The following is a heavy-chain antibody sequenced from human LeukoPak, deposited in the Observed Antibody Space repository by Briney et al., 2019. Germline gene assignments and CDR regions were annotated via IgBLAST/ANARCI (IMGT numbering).Heavy chain of an antibody. Sequence: ASVKVSCKASGYTFTSYGISWVRQAPGQGLEWMGWISAYNGNTSYAQKLQGRVTMTTDTSTSTAYMELRSLRSDDTAVYYCARDPGPDIVVVPAASNWFDPWGQGTLVTVSS. CDR2: ISAYNGNT. V-gene: IGHV1-18*01. D-gene: IGHD2-2*01. J-gene: IGHJ5*02. CDR3: ARDPGPDIVVVPAASNWFDP. CDR1: GYTFTSYG.